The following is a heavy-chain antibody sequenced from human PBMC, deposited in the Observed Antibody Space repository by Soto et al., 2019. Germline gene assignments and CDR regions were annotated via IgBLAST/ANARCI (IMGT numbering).Heavy chain of an antibody. CDR2: IYYSGST. J-gene: IGHJ6*03. CDR1: GGSISSSSYY. CDR3: ARLGYCSGGSCYLPYYYYYYMDV. Sequence: SETLSLTCTVSGGSISSSSYYWGWIRQPPGKGLEWIGSIYYSGSTYYNPSLKSRVTISVDTSKNQFSLKLSSVTAADTAVYYCARLGYCSGGSCYLPYYYYYYMDVWGKGTTVTVSS. D-gene: IGHD2-15*01. V-gene: IGHV4-39*01.